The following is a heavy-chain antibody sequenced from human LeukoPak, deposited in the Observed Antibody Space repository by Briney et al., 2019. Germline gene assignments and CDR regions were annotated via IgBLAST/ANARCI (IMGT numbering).Heavy chain of an antibody. D-gene: IGHD3/OR15-3a*01. CDR2: IYTSGST. CDR1: GGSISSYY. Sequence: PSETLSLTCTVSGGSISSYYWSWIRQPAGKGLEWIGRIYTSGSTNYNPSLKSRVTMSVDTSKNQFSLKLSSVTAADTAVYYCARETSRTGPLLFDYRGQGTLVTVSS. V-gene: IGHV4-4*07. J-gene: IGHJ4*02. CDR3: ARETSRTGPLLFDY.